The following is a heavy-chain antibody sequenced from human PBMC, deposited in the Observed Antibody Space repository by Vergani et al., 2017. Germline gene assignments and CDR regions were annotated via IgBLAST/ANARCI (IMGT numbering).Heavy chain of an antibody. CDR2: INHSGST. CDR3: AGGDGRRPRRSHHVNY. Sequence: QVQLQQWGAGLLKPSETLSLTCAVYGGSFSGYYWSWIRQPPGKGLEWIGEINHSGSTNYNPSLKSRVTISVDTSKNQFSLKLRSVTAADTAVYYCAGGDGRRPRRSHHVNYWGQGTLVTVAS. CDR1: GGSFSGYY. D-gene: IGHD1-14*01. V-gene: IGHV4-34*01. J-gene: IGHJ4*02.